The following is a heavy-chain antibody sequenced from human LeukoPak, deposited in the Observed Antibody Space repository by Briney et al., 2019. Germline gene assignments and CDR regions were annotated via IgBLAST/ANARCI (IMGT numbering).Heavy chain of an antibody. CDR2: IADDGGVK. CDR3: AREATWGEWYFDH. V-gene: IGHV3-30*03. CDR1: GITFSRHG. J-gene: IGHJ4*02. Sequence: PGRSLRLSCVASGITFSRHGMDWVRQAPGKGLEWVAVIADDGGVKQYADSVKGRFTVSRDNSKSTLYLQMNGLNVEDTAIYYCAREATWGEWYFDHWGQGTPVTVSS. D-gene: IGHD3-3*01.